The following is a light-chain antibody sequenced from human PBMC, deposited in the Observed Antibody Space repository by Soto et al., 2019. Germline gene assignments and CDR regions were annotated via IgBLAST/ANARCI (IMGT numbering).Light chain of an antibody. CDR2: DVS. J-gene: IGLJ2*01. CDR1: SSDVGGYNY. V-gene: IGLV2-14*01. Sequence: QSVLTQPASVSGSPGQSITISCTGTSSDVGGYNYVSWYQQHPGKAPKLMIYDVSNRPSGVSNRFSGSKSGNTASLTISGLQAEDEADYYCSSYTSSSHVVFGGGPQLT. CDR3: SSYTSSSHVV.